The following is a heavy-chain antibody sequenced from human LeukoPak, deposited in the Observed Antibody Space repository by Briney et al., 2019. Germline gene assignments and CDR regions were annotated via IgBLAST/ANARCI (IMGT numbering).Heavy chain of an antibody. CDR2: ISGPGGLT. J-gene: IGHJ4*02. CDR3: AKDGSWSCTD. Sequence: GGSLRLSCAASGFTFSSYTMTWVRQAPGKGLEWVSAISGPGGLTDYADSVKGRFTISRDNSKRTLYLQMNSLRADDTAVYYCAKDGSWSCTDWGQGTLVTVSS. V-gene: IGHV3-23*01. D-gene: IGHD2-8*02. CDR1: GFTFSSYT.